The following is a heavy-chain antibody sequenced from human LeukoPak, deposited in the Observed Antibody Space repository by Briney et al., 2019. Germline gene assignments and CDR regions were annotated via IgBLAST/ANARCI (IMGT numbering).Heavy chain of an antibody. CDR1: GFTFSSYA. CDR3: ARVVELAYCGGDCVDAFDI. D-gene: IGHD2-21*02. J-gene: IGHJ3*02. Sequence: GALRLSCAASGFTFSSYAMHWVRQAPGKGLEWVAVISYDGSNKYYADSVKGRFTISRDNSKNTLYLQMNSLRAEDTAVYYCARVVELAYCGGDCVDAFDIWGQGTMVTVSS. V-gene: IGHV3-30-3*01. CDR2: ISYDGSNK.